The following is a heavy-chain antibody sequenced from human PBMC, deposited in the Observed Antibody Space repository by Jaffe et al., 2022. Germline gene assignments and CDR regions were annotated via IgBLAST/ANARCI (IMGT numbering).Heavy chain of an antibody. V-gene: IGHV3-21*01. CDR2: ISSSSSYI. D-gene: IGHD5-12*01. Sequence: EVQLVESGGGLVKPGGSLRLSCAASGFTFSSYSMNWVRQAPGKGLEWVSSISSSSSYIYYADSVKGRFTISRDNAKNSLYLQMNSLRAEDTAVYYCARDQANIVATIKGSHDAFDIWGQGTMVTVSS. CDR3: ARDQANIVATIKGSHDAFDI. J-gene: IGHJ3*02. CDR1: GFTFSSYS.